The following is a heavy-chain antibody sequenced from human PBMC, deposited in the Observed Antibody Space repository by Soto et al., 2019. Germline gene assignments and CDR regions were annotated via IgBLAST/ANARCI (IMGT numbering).Heavy chain of an antibody. J-gene: IGHJ6*04. Sequence: GASVKVSCKASGYTFTGYYMHWVRQAPGQGLEWMGWINPNSGGTNYAQKFQGRVTMTRDTSISTAYMELSRLRSDDTAVYYCARVVVPAARGYSYYGMDVLGEGTTVTVSS. CDR3: ARVVVPAARGYSYYGMDV. CDR2: INPNSGGT. D-gene: IGHD2-2*01. V-gene: IGHV1-2*02. CDR1: GYTFTGYY.